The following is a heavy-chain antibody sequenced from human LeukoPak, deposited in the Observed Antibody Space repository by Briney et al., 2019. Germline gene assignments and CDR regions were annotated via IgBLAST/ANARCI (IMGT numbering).Heavy chain of an antibody. CDR2: INPNSGGT. Sequence: EASVKVSCKASGYTFTGYYMHWVRQAPGQGLEWMGWINPNSGGTNYAQKFQGRVTMTRDTSISTAYMELSSLRSEDTAVYYCATSLLLWFGERGGFDYWGQGTLVTVSS. CDR1: GYTFTGYY. CDR3: ATSLLLWFGERGGFDY. J-gene: IGHJ4*02. D-gene: IGHD3-10*01. V-gene: IGHV1-2*02.